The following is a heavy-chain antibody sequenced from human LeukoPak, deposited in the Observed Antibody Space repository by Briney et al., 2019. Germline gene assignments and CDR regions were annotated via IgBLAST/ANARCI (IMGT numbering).Heavy chain of an antibody. J-gene: IGHJ4*02. CDR1: GFTFSSYS. Sequence: PGGSLRLSCAASGFTFSSYSMNWVRQAPGKGLEWVSSISSSSSYIYYADSVKGRFTISRDNAKNSLYLQMNSLRAEDTAVYYCARDRGYSSGFYYFDYWGQGALVTVSS. V-gene: IGHV3-21*01. CDR3: ARDRGYSSGFYYFDY. CDR2: ISSSSSYI. D-gene: IGHD2-15*01.